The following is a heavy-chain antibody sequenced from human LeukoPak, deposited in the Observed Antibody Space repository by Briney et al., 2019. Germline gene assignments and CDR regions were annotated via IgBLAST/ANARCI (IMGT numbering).Heavy chain of an antibody. D-gene: IGHD5-12*01. CDR2: IYHSGST. CDR1: GGSISSSNW. CDR3: ASSIRYSGYEADY. Sequence: PSETLSLTCAVSGGSISSSNWWSWVRQPPGKGLEWIGEIYHSGSTNYNPPLKSRVTISVDKSKNQFSLKLSSVTAADTAVYYCASSIRYSGYEADYWGQGTLVTVSS. J-gene: IGHJ4*02. V-gene: IGHV4-4*02.